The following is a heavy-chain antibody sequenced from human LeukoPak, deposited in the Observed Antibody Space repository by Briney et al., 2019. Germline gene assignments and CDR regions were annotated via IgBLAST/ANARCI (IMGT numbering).Heavy chain of an antibody. J-gene: IGHJ4*02. V-gene: IGHV3-21*04. Sequence: GGSLRLSCAASAFSLSTYNMNWVRQAPGKGLEWVSSISYTGTYIYYADSVKGRFTISRDNAQNSLYLQMNSLRAEDTAIYYCVRDRGTYRPIDYWGQGTLVTVSS. CDR3: VRDRGTYRPIDY. CDR2: ISYTGTYI. CDR1: AFSLSTYN. D-gene: IGHD1-26*01.